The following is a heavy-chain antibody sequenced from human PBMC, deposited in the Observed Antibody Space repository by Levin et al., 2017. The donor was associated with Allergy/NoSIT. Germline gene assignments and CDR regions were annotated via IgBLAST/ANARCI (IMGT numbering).Heavy chain of an antibody. CDR3: ARIRYYDSSGSTLNYYYGMDV. Sequence: RSSGPTLVKPTQTLTLTCTFSGFSLSTSGMCVSWIRQPPGKALEWLALIDWDDDKYYSTSLKTRLTISKDTSKNQVVLTMTNMDPVDTATYYCARIRYYDSSGSTLNYYYGMDVWGQGTTVTVSS. CDR1: GFSLSTSGMC. V-gene: IGHV2-70*01. D-gene: IGHD3-22*01. CDR2: IDWDDDK. J-gene: IGHJ6*02.